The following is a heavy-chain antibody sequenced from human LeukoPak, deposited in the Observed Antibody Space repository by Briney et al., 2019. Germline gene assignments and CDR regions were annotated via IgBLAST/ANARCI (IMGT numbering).Heavy chain of an antibody. CDR2: ITSSGTYI. Sequence: GGSLRLSCAASGFTFNNYNMNWVRQAPGRALEWVSAITSSGTYIFYADSVKGRFTISRDNAKNSLYLQMNSLGPEDTAVYYCARDPYSGNYGNYYYYYMDVWGKGTTVTISS. CDR3: ARDPYSGNYGNYYYYYMDV. D-gene: IGHD1-26*01. V-gene: IGHV3-21*01. J-gene: IGHJ6*03. CDR1: GFTFNNYN.